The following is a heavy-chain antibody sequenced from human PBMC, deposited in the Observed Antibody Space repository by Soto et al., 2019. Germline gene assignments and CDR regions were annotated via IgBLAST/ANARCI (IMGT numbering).Heavy chain of an antibody. CDR2: INPNSGNT. D-gene: IGHD3-22*01. Sequence: ASVKVSCKASGYTFTSYDINWVRQATGQGLEWMGWINPNSGNTGYAQKLQGRVTMTTDTSTSTAYMELRSLRSDDTAVYYCARVKTSGYHNWFDPWGQGTLVTVSS. J-gene: IGHJ5*02. CDR3: ARVKTSGYHNWFDP. V-gene: IGHV1-8*01. CDR1: GYTFTSYD.